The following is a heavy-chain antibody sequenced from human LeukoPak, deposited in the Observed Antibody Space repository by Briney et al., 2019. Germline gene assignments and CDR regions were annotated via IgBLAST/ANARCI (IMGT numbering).Heavy chain of an antibody. J-gene: IGHJ4*02. CDR1: GDSISSSSSY. D-gene: IGHD3-22*01. CDR3: ARHSPFELPGRRITMIVPY. CDR2: IYYSGST. V-gene: IGHV4-39*01. Sequence: SETLSLTCTVSGDSISSSSSYSGWIRPPPGEGLELIGSIYYSGSTYYNPSIKSRVTIYVDTSKNQFSLKLSSVTAADTAVYYCARHSPFELPGRRITMIVPYWGQGTLVTVSS.